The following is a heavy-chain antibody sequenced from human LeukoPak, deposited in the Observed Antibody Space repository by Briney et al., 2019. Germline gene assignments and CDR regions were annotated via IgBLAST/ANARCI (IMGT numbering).Heavy chain of an antibody. D-gene: IGHD3-3*01. CDR1: GFTFSSYS. CDR3: ARDSDFWSGYYTPYYFDY. J-gene: IGHJ4*02. V-gene: IGHV3-48*01. Sequence: SGGSLRLSCAASGFTFSSYSMNWVRQAPGKGLEWVSYISSSSSTIYYADSVKGRFTISRDNANNSLYLQMNSLRAEDTAVYYCARDSDFWSGYYTPYYFDYWGQGTLVTVSS. CDR2: ISSSSSTI.